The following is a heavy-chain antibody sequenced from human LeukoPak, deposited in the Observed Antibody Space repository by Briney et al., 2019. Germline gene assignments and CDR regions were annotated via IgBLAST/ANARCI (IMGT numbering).Heavy chain of an antibody. J-gene: IGHJ4*02. V-gene: IGHV4-34*01. D-gene: IGHD3-16*01. Sequence: SETLSLTCAVYGGSFSGYYWSWIRQPPGKGLEWIGEITHSGRTNYSPSLKSRVTISVDPSKNLFSLKLSAVAAADTAVYYCARGDDGGNYFDYWGQGTLVTVSS. CDR1: GGSFSGYY. CDR2: ITHSGRT. CDR3: ARGDDGGNYFDY.